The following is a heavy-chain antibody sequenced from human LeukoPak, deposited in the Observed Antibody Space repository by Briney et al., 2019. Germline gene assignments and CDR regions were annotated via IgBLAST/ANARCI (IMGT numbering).Heavy chain of an antibody. D-gene: IGHD3-16*02. CDR2: INPSGGST. Sequence: ASVKVSCKASGYTFTSYYMHWVRQAPGQGLEWVGIINPSGGSTSYAQKFQGRVTMTRDTSTSTVYMELSSLRSEDTAVYYCARDTDYDYVWGSYRFPGGYYYMDVWGKGTTVTISS. CDR3: ARDTDYDYVWGSYRFPGGYYYMDV. V-gene: IGHV1-46*01. J-gene: IGHJ6*03. CDR1: GYTFTSYY.